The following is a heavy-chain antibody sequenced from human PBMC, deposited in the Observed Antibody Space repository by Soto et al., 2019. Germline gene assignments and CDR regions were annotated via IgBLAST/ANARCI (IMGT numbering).Heavy chain of an antibody. CDR1: GFTFSNYD. CDR3: ARGRLISLYYFDY. J-gene: IGHJ4*02. Sequence: EVQLVESGGGLVQPGGSLRLSCAASGFTFSNYDMHWVRQVTGKGLEWVSTIGTAGDTYYPGSVKGRFTISRENAKNSLYLQMNSLRAEDTAMYYCARGRLISLYYFDYWGQGTLVTVSS. D-gene: IGHD2-15*01. CDR2: IGTAGDT. V-gene: IGHV3-13*01.